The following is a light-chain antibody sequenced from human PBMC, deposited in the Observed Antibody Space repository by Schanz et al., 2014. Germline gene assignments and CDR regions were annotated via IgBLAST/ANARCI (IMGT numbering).Light chain of an antibody. V-gene: IGKV3-20*01. CDR2: DAS. CDR3: QQYGSSPPYT. J-gene: IGKJ2*01. Sequence: EIVLTQSPGTLSLSPGERATLSCRASQSVISTYLAWYQQKPGQAPRLLIYDASSRATGIPDRFSGSGSGTDFTLTISRLEPEDFAVYYCQQYGSSPPYTFGQGTKLEIK. CDR1: QSVISTY.